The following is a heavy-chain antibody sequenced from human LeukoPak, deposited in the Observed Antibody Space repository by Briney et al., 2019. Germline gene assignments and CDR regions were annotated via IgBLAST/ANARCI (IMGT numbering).Heavy chain of an antibody. CDR3: ARRPGGAVAGTYWYFDL. V-gene: IGHV4-34*01. Sequence: KPSETLSLTCAVYGGSFSGYYSSWIRQPPGKGLEWIGEINHSGSTNYNPSLKSRVTISVDTSKNQFSLKLSSVTAADTAVYYCARRPGGAVAGTYWYFDLWGRGTLVTVSS. CDR1: GGSFSGYY. CDR2: INHSGST. J-gene: IGHJ2*01. D-gene: IGHD6-19*01.